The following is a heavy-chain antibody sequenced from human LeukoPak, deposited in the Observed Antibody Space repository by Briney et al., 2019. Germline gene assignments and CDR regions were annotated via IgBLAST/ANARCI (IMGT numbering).Heavy chain of an antibody. V-gene: IGHV3-48*04. CDR1: GFTFSTYS. CDR3: ARVHTSSYAADL. Sequence: PGGSLRLSCAASGFTFSTYSIDWVRQAPGKGLEWISYISSSSTIDFAGSVKGRFTISRDNARNSVYLQMNSLRAEDTAVYYCARVHTSSYAADLWGQGTLVTVSS. D-gene: IGHD3-22*01. CDR2: ISSSSTI. J-gene: IGHJ5*02.